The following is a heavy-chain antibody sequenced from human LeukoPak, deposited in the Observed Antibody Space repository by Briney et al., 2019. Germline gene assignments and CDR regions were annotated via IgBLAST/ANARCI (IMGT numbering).Heavy chain of an antibody. D-gene: IGHD3-22*01. J-gene: IGHJ3*02. CDR1: GGSISSGDYY. CDR2: IYYSGST. V-gene: IGHV4-30-4*08. CDR3: AREPGYYYDSSGETDAFDI. Sequence: SRTLSLTCTVSGGSISSGDYYWSWIRQPPGKGLEWIGYIYYSGSTYYNPSLKSRVTISVDTSKNQFSLKLSSVTAADTAVYYCAREPGYYYDSSGETDAFDIWGQGTMVTVSS.